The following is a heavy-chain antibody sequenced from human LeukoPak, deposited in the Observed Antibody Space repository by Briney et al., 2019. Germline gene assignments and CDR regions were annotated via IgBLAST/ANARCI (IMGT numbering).Heavy chain of an antibody. V-gene: IGHV1-2*02. J-gene: IGHJ4*02. Sequence: ASVKVSCKASGYTFTGSFMHWVRRAPGQGLEWIGWISSNTGGTRIAQKFQDRVTMTRDTSIRTVYIELRSLRFDDTAIYYCVRADPVDHWGQGTHIIVSS. CDR3: VRADPVDH. CDR1: GYTFTGSF. CDR2: ISSNTGGT.